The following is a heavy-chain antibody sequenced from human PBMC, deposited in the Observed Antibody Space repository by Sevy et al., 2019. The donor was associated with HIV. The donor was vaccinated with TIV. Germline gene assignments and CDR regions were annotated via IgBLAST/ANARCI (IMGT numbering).Heavy chain of an antibody. Sequence: SETLSLTCAVYGGSFSGYYWSWIRQPPGKGLEWIGEINHSGSTNYNPSLKSRVTISVDTSKNQFSLKLSSVTAADTAGYYCARGPSHYDFWSGYYMPYYYYYGMDVWGQGTTVTVSS. CDR2: INHSGST. J-gene: IGHJ6*02. CDR1: GGSFSGYY. CDR3: ARGPSHYDFWSGYYMPYYYYYGMDV. D-gene: IGHD3-3*01. V-gene: IGHV4-34*01.